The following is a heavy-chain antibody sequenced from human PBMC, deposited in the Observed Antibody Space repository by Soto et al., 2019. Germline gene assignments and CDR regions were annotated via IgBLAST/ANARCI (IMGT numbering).Heavy chain of an antibody. J-gene: IGHJ3*02. Sequence: QVKLVESGGGVVQPGRSLRLSCAASEFTFRSYAMHWVRQAPGKGLEWVAVISYDGSNKFYADSVKGRFTISRDNSKDTLYLQMNSPRAEDTAVYYFAREDSGYYVDAFDIWGQGTRVTVSS. V-gene: IGHV3-30-3*01. CDR1: EFTFRSYA. CDR3: AREDSGYYVDAFDI. D-gene: IGHD5-12*01. CDR2: ISYDGSNK.